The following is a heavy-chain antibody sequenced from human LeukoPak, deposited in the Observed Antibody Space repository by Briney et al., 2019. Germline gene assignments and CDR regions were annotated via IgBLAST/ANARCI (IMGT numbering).Heavy chain of an antibody. V-gene: IGHV3-23*01. D-gene: IGHD3-22*01. CDR1: GFTFSSYA. CDR2: ISGRGDST. CDR3: AKDRLDYYDGSAYYGDAFDF. Sequence: GGSLRLSCAASGFTFSSYAMAWVRQAPGKGLEWVAAISGRGDSTHYADSVKGRFTVSRDNSKNTLYLQINSLRAEDTAIYYCAKDRLDYYDGSAYYGDAFDFWGQGTMVPVSS. J-gene: IGHJ3*01.